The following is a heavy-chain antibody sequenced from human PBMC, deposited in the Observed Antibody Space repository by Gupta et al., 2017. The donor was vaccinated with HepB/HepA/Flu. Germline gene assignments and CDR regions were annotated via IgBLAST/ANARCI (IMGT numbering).Heavy chain of an antibody. CDR3: AKEVYYYDSSGYPNWFDP. V-gene: IGHV3-23*01. CDR2: MSGSGGST. CDR1: GFTFSSYA. Sequence: EVQLLESGGGLVQPGGSLRLSCAASGFTFSSYAMSWVRQAPGKGLEWVSAMSGSGGSTYYADSVKGRFTISRDNSKNTLYLQMNSLRAEDTAVYYCAKEVYYYDSSGYPNWFDPWGQGTLVTVSS. D-gene: IGHD3-22*01. J-gene: IGHJ5*02.